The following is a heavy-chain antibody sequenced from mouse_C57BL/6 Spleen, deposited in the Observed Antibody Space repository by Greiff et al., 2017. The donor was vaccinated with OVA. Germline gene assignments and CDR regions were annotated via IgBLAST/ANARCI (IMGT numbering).Heavy chain of an antibody. Sequence: VQLQQPGAELVKPGASVKLSCKASGYTFTSYWMQWVKQRPGQGLEWIGEIDPSDSYTNYNQKFKGKATLTVDTSSSTAYMQLSSLTSEDAAVYYCARSGGSRRAMDYWGQGTSVTVSS. D-gene: IGHD2-4*01. J-gene: IGHJ4*01. V-gene: IGHV1-50*01. CDR1: GYTFTSYW. CDR2: IDPSDSYT. CDR3: ARSGGSRRAMDY.